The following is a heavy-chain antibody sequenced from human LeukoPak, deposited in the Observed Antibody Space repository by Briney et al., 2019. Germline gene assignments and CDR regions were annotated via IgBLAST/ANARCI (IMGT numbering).Heavy chain of an antibody. CDR3: ARVSSGWYGNPFDY. CDR1: GFTFDDYA. J-gene: IGHJ4*02. Sequence: GGSLRLSCAASGFTFDDYAMHWVRQAPGKGLEWVSLISGDGGSTYYADSVKGRFTISRDNAKNSLYLQMNSLRAEDTAVYYCARVSSGWYGNPFDYWGQGTLVTVSS. D-gene: IGHD6-19*01. CDR2: ISGDGGST. V-gene: IGHV3-43*02.